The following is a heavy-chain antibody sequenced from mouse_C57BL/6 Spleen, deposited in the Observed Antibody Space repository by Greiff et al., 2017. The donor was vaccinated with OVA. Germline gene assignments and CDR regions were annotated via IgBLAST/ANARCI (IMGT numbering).Heavy chain of an antibody. J-gene: IGHJ4*01. CDR1: GFSLTSYG. CDR3: ARKRDYDDYAMDY. D-gene: IGHD2-4*01. Sequence: QVQLQQSGPGLVQPSQSLSITCTVSGFSLTSYGVHWVRQSPGKGLEWLGVIWRGGSTDYNAAFMSRLSITKDNSKSQVFFKMNSLQADDTAIYYCARKRDYDDYAMDYWGQGTSVTVSS. V-gene: IGHV2-5*01. CDR2: IWRGGST.